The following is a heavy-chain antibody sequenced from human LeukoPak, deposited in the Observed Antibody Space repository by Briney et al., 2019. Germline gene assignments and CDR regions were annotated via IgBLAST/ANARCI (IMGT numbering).Heavy chain of an antibody. CDR2: IIPILGIA. J-gene: IGHJ4*02. D-gene: IGHD5-24*01. Sequence: GASVKVSCKASGGTFSSYTISWVRQAPGQGLEWMGRIIPILGIANYAQKFQGRVTNTADKSTTTSYMELSSLRSEDTAVYYCARGVEMATITHFGYWGQGTLVTVSS. CDR1: GGTFSSYT. V-gene: IGHV1-69*02. CDR3: ARGVEMATITHFGY.